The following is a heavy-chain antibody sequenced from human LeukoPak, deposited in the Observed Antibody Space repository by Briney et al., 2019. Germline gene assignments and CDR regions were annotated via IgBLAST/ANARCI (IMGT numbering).Heavy chain of an antibody. J-gene: IGHJ4*02. CDR3: AKVGGDY. Sequence: GGSLRLSCAASGFTFSSYAMNWVRQAPGKGLEWVSSISSDSSYINYADSVKGRFTISRDNSKNTLYLQMNSLRAEDTAVYYCAKVGGDYWGQGTLDTVSS. CDR1: GFTFSSYA. V-gene: IGHV3-21*04. CDR2: ISSDSSYI.